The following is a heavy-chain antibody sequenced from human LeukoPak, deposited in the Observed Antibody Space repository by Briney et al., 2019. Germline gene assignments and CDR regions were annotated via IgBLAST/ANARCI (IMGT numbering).Heavy chain of an antibody. Sequence: GGSLRLSCAASGFAVSSNYMSWVRQAPGKGLEWVSVTYSGGSTYYADSVKGRFTISRDNSKNTLNLQMNSLRAEDTAVYYCASSIIAAIGDIWGQGTMVTVSS. CDR3: ASSIIAAIGDI. J-gene: IGHJ3*02. CDR2: TYSGGST. V-gene: IGHV3-66*01. D-gene: IGHD6-13*01. CDR1: GFAVSSNY.